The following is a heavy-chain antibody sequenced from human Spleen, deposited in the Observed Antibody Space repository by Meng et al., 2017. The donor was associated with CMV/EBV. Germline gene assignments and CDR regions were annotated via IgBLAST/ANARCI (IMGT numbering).Heavy chain of an antibody. D-gene: IGHD3-3*01. Sequence: GESLKISCAASGFTFSSYWMSWVRQAPGKGLEWVANIKQDGSEKYYVDSVKGRFTISRDNAKNSLYLQRNSLRAEDTAVYYCARVLRQYYDFWSGPEYGMDVWGQGTTVTVSS. CDR3: ARVLRQYYDFWSGPEYGMDV. J-gene: IGHJ6*02. CDR2: IKQDGSEK. CDR1: GFTFSSYW. V-gene: IGHV3-7*01.